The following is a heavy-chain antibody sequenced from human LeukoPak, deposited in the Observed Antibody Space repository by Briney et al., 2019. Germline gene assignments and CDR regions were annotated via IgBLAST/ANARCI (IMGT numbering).Heavy chain of an antibody. CDR2: IIPIFGTA. Sequence: SVKVSCKASGGTFSSYAISWVRQAPGQGLEWMGGIIPIFGTANYAQKFQGRVTITADKSTSTAYMELSSLRSEDTAVYYCARVVYRGENWFDPWGPGTLVTVSS. D-gene: IGHD3-10*01. CDR3: ARVVYRGENWFDP. CDR1: GGTFSSYA. J-gene: IGHJ5*02. V-gene: IGHV1-69*06.